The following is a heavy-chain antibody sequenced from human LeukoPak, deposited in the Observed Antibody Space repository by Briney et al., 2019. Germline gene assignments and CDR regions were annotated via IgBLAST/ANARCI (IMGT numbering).Heavy chain of an antibody. D-gene: IGHD6-19*01. CDR3: AKGREWLVQYYFDY. CDR1: GFTFSSYA. J-gene: IGHJ4*02. Sequence: GGSLRLSCAASGFTFSSYAMSWVRQAPGKGLEWFSAISGSGGSTYYADSVKGRFTISRDNSKNTLYLQMNSLRAEDTAVYYCAKGREWLVQYYFDYWGQGTLVTVSS. V-gene: IGHV3-23*01. CDR2: ISGSGGST.